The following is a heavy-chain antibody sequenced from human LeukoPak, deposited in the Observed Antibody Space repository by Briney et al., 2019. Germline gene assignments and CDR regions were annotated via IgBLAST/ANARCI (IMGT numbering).Heavy chain of an antibody. CDR1: GFTFTSYS. CDR2: ISRSGTYI. Sequence: GGSLRLSCAASGFTFTSYSMNWVRQAPGRGMEWVSSISRSGTYIYYADSVKGRFTIYRENAKNSLYLQMNSLRAEDTAVYYCARDPGAVTTPSNLFDPWGQGTLVTVST. CDR3: ARDPGAVTTPSNLFDP. D-gene: IGHD4-17*01. J-gene: IGHJ5*02. V-gene: IGHV3-21*01.